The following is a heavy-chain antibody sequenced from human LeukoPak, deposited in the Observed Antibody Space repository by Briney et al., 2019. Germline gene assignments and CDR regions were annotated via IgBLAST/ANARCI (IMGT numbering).Heavy chain of an antibody. CDR3: ARRGGKRVAAAVRKPFDY. CDR2: INHSGST. J-gene: IGHJ4*02. D-gene: IGHD6-13*01. V-gene: IGHV4-34*01. Sequence: SETLSLTCAVYGGSFSGYYWSWIRQPPGKGLEWIGEINHSGSTNYNPSLKSRVTISVDTSKNQLSLKLSSVTAADTAVYYCARRGGKRVAAAVRKPFDYWGQGTLVTVSS. CDR1: GGSFSGYY.